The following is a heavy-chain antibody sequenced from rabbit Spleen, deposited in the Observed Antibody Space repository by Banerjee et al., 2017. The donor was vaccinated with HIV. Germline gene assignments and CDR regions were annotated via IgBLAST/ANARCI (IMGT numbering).Heavy chain of an antibody. Sequence: QEQLEESGGGLVKPGGTLTLTCTASGFSFTSNYWICWVRQAPGKGLEWIACIGGASANAYYASWAKGRFTVSKTSSTVDLKMTSLTAADTATYFCAREHDNSGAAYGLWGPGTLVTVS. CDR3: AREHDNSGAAYGL. CDR2: IGGASANA. CDR1: GFSFTSNYW. V-gene: IGHV1S45*01. D-gene: IGHD4-1*01. J-gene: IGHJ4*01.